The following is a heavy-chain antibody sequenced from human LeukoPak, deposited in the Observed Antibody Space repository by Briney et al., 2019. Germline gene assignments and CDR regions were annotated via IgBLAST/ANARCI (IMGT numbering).Heavy chain of an antibody. CDR1: GYSFTSYW. CDR2: IYPGDSDT. V-gene: IGHV5-51*01. CDR3: ARVLQETYYYDSSGYYPGYFDY. J-gene: IGHJ4*02. D-gene: IGHD3-22*01. Sequence: GESLKISCKGSGYSFTSYWIGWVRQMPGKGLEWMGIIYPGDSDTRYSPSFQGQVTISADKSISTAYLQWSSLKASDTAMYYCARVLQETYYYDSSGYYPGYFDYWGQGTLVTVSS.